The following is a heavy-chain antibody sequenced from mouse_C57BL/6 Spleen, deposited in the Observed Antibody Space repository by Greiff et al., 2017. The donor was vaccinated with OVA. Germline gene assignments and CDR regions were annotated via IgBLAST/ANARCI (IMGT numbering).Heavy chain of an antibody. D-gene: IGHD4-1*01. CDR3: ARDGLGRKTLFDY. V-gene: IGHV5-4*01. Sequence: EVQGVESGGGLVKPGGSLKLSCAASGFTFSSYAMSWVRQTPEKRLEWVATISDGGSYTYYPDNVKGRFTISRDNAKNNLYLQMSHLKSEDTAMYYCARDGLGRKTLFDYWGQGTTLTVSS. CDR1: GFTFSSYA. CDR2: ISDGGSYT. J-gene: IGHJ2*01.